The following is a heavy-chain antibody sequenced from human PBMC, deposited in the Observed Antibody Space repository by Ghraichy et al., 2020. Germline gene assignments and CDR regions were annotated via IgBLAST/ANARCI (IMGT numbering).Heavy chain of an antibody. CDR3: ARGRYCSGGSCYPRYSPFDY. J-gene: IGHJ4*02. Sequence: SVQVSCKASGGTFSSYAISWVRQAPGQGLEWMGGIIPIFGTANYAQKFQGRVTITADESTSTAYMELSSLRSEDTAVYYCARGRYCSGGSCYPRYSPFDYWGQGTLVTVSS. V-gene: IGHV1-69*13. CDR2: IIPIFGTA. CDR1: GGTFSSYA. D-gene: IGHD2-15*01.